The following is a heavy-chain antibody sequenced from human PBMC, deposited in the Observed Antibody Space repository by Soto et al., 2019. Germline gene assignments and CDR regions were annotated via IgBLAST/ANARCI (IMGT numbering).Heavy chain of an antibody. CDR1: GYTFTSYA. CDR2: INAGNGNT. Sequence: ASVKVSCKASGYTFTSYAMHWVRQAPGQRLEWMGWINAGNGNTKYSQKFQGRVTITRDTSASTAYMELSSLRSEDTAVYYCARDGSPSKRFGELFPPYYYGMDVWGQGTTVTVSS. J-gene: IGHJ6*02. D-gene: IGHD3-10*01. V-gene: IGHV1-3*01. CDR3: ARDGSPSKRFGELFPPYYYGMDV.